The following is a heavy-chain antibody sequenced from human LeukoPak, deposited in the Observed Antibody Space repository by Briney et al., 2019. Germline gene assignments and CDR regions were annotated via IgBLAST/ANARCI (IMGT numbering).Heavy chain of an antibody. CDR2: ISSSSSYI. J-gene: IGHJ4*02. Sequence: SGGSLRLSCAASGFTFSSYSMNWVRQAPGKGLEWVSSISSSSSYIYYADSVKGRFTISRDNSKNTLYLQMNSLRAEDTAVYYCAKDVGLDYWGQGTLVTVSS. CDR1: GFTFSSYS. CDR3: AKDVGLDY. V-gene: IGHV3-21*01. D-gene: IGHD3-10*01.